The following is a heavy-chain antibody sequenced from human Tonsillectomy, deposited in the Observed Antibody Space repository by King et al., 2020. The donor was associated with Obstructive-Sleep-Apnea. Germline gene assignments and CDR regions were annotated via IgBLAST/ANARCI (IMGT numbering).Heavy chain of an antibody. CDR3: ARSARGGARRRLDY. J-gene: IGHJ4*02. V-gene: IGHV3-64*01. D-gene: IGHD1-26*01. Sequence: QLVQSGGGLVQPGGSLRLSCAASGFTFSSYAMHWVRQAPGKGLEYVSAISSNGGSTYYANSVKGRFTISRDNSKNTLYLQMGSLRAEDMAVYYCARSARGGARRRLDYWGQGTLVTVSS. CDR1: GFTFSSYA. CDR2: ISSNGGST.